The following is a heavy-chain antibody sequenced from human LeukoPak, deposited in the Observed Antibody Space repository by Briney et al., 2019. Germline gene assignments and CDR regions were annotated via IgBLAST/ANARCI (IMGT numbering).Heavy chain of an antibody. J-gene: IGHJ4*02. CDR3: ARDRGSSWPYYFDY. CDR1: GFTFSSYG. Sequence: GGSLRLSCAASGFTFSSYGMHWVRQAPGKGLEWVAVIWYDGSNKYYADSVKGRFTISRDNSKNTLYLQMNSLRAEDTAVYYCARDRGSSWPYYFDYWGQGTLVTVSS. D-gene: IGHD6-13*01. V-gene: IGHV3-33*01. CDR2: IWYDGSNK.